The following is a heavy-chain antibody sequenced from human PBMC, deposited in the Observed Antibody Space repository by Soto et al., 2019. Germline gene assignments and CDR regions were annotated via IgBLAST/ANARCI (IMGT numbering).Heavy chain of an antibody. CDR1: GGSISSYY. CDR2: IYYSGST. V-gene: IGHV4-59*01. Sequence: SETLSLTCTVSGGSISSYYWSWIRQPPGKGLEWIGYIYYSGSTNYNPSLKSRVTISVDTSKNQFSLKLSSVTAADTAGYYCACVQGAYYYVSSELRGLAPWAQGPLSPVSS. CDR3: ACVQGAYYYVSSELRGLAP. J-gene: IGHJ5*02. D-gene: IGHD3-22*01.